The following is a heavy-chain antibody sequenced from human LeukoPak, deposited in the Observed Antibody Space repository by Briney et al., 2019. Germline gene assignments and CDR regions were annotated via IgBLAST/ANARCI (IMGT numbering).Heavy chain of an antibody. CDR2: ISGYNGNT. D-gene: IGHD6-19*01. J-gene: IGHJ4*02. CDR1: GYTFTSYG. CDR3: ARADIRAIASSGWYGFDY. V-gene: IGHV1-18*01. Sequence: ASVRVSCRASGYTFTSYGIIWVRQAPGQGLEWMGWISGYNGNTNYAQKFQGRVTMTTDTSTSTAYMELRSLRSDDTAVYYCARADIRAIASSGWYGFDYWGQGTLVTVSS.